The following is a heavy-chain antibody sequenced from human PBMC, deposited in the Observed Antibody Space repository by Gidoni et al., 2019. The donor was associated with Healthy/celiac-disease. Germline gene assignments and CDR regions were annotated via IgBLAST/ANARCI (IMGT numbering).Heavy chain of an antibody. CDR1: GYTFTGYY. CDR2: INPNSGGT. J-gene: IGHJ5*02. CDR3: ARCRYSSGWYVGQDNWFDP. D-gene: IGHD6-19*01. Sequence: QVQLVQSGAEVKKPGASVKVSCKASGYTFTGYYMHWVRQAPGQGLEWMGWINPNSGGTNYAQKFQGRVTMTRDTSISTAYMELSRLRSDDTAVYYCARCRYSSGWYVGQDNWFDPWGQGTLVTVSS. V-gene: IGHV1-2*02.